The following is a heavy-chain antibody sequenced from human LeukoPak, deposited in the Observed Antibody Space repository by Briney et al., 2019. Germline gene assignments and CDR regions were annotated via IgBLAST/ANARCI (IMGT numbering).Heavy chain of an antibody. Sequence: GGSLRLSCAASGFTFSSYAMSWVRQAPGKGREWVSAISGRGGSPYYADSVKGRFTISRDNSKNTLYLQMNSLRAEDTAVYYCAKDFEPAGSTTVVTGYDCWGQGTLVTVSS. CDR3: AKDFEPAGSTTVVTGYDC. V-gene: IGHV3-23*01. CDR2: ISGRGGSP. D-gene: IGHD4-23*01. J-gene: IGHJ4*02. CDR1: GFTFSSYA.